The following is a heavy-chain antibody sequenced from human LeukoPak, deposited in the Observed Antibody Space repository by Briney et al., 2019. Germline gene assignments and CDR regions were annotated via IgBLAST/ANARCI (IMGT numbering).Heavy chain of an antibody. CDR1: GYTFTSYG. CDR3: ARAEPGEAAAGTGFIDY. CDR2: ISAYNGNT. J-gene: IGHJ4*02. V-gene: IGHV1-18*01. D-gene: IGHD6-13*01. Sequence: GASVKVSCKASGYTFTSYGISWVRQAPGQGLEWMGWISAYNGNTNYAQKLQGRVTMTTDTSTSTAYMELRSLRSDDTAVYYCARAEPGEAAAGTGFIDYWGQGTLVTVSS.